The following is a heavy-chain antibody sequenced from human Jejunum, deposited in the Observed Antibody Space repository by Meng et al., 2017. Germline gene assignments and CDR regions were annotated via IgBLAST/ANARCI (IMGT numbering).Heavy chain of an antibody. V-gene: IGHV1-2*06. D-gene: IGHD2-21*01. CDR2: INPNSGGT. Sequence: GQRVQSGAWVKKPGASVKVSCEASGHTFSDYYRHWVRQAPGQGLEWMGRINPNSGGTDPAQSFQGRVTMTRGTSLGTAFMELSSLRSDDTAMYYCALCGGNCYTADSWGQGTLVTVSS. CDR1: GHTFSDYY. J-gene: IGHJ4*02. CDR3: ALCGGNCYTADS.